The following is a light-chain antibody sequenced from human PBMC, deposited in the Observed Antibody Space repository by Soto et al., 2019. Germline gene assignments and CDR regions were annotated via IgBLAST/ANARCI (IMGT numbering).Light chain of an antibody. CDR2: GAS. V-gene: IGKV3-20*01. CDR3: QQYGSSHGSP. J-gene: IGKJ1*01. Sequence: EMVFTQSPWTRSLSPGERSPLAWLAIQSVSSSYLAWYQQKPGQAPRLLIYGASSSATGIPARFSGSGSGTDFTLTISRLETEDFAVYYCQQYGSSHGSPFGQGTKVEIK. CDR1: QSVSSSY.